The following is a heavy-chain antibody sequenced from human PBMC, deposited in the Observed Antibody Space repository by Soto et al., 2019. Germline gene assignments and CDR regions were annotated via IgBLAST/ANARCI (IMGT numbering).Heavy chain of an antibody. CDR1: GGSISSGAYY. J-gene: IGHJ4*02. CDR2: IYYSGST. Sequence: TSETLSLTCTVSGGSISSGAYYWSWIRQHPGKGLEWIGYIYYSGSTSYNPSLKSRVTISVDTSKNQFSLKLSSMTAADTAVYYCARESRDGFNSPFDSWGQGTLVTVSS. CDR3: ARESRDGFNSPFDS. D-gene: IGHD5-12*01. V-gene: IGHV4-31*03.